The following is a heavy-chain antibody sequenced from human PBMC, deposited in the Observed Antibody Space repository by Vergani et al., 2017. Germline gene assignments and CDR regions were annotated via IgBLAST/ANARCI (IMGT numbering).Heavy chain of an antibody. CDR1: GGSISSYY. D-gene: IGHD1-26*01. CDR2: IYYSGST. Sequence: QVQLQQWGAGLLKPSETLSLTCTVSGGSISSYYWSWIRQPPGKGLEWIGYIYYSGSTNYNPSLKSRVTISVDTSKNQFSLKLSSVTAADTAVYYCAREKELYWFDPWGQGTLVTVSS. V-gene: IGHV4-59*01. CDR3: AREKELYWFDP. J-gene: IGHJ5*02.